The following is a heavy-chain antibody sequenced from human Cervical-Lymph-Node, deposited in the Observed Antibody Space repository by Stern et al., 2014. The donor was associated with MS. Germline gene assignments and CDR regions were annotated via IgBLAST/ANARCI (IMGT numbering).Heavy chain of an antibody. D-gene: IGHD3-3*01. CDR1: GYTFTGSF. CDR2: IDPKSDGT. V-gene: IGHV1-2*06. CDR3: ARDVGFPGGTIFGVVT. Sequence: VQLVESGAEVKQPGASVKVSCEASGYTFTGSFIHWVRQAPGQGLEWMGRIDPKSDGTNYAQKFQGRVTMTRDTSISTAYMELSRLTSDDTAVYYCARDVGFPGGTIFGVVTWGQGTLVTVSS. J-gene: IGHJ5*02.